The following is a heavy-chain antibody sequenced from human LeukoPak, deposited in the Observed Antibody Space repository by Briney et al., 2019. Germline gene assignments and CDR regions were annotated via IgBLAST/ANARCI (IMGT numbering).Heavy chain of an antibody. CDR2: MNPNSGNT. CDR1: GYTFTSYD. D-gene: IGHD6-19*01. J-gene: IGHJ4*02. Sequence: ASVKVSCKASGYTFTSYDINWVPQATGQGLEWMGWMNPNSGNTGFAQKFQGRVTMTRNTSISTAYMELSSLRSEDTAVYYCAITVAGTVGNDYWGQGTLVTVSS. CDR3: AITVAGTVGNDY. V-gene: IGHV1-8*01.